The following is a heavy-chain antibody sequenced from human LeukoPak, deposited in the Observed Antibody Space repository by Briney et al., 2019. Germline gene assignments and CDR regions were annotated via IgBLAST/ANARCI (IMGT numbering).Heavy chain of an antibody. J-gene: IGHJ6*02. V-gene: IGHV3-11*04. Sequence: PGGSLRLSCAASGFTFSDYYMSWIRQAPGKGLEWVSYISSSSSTIYYADSVKGRFTISRDNAKNSLYLQMNSLRAEDTAVYYCARDAFIAAVGLYYYYGMDVWGQGTTVTVSS. D-gene: IGHD6-13*01. CDR2: ISSSSSTI. CDR1: GFTFSDYY. CDR3: ARDAFIAAVGLYYYYGMDV.